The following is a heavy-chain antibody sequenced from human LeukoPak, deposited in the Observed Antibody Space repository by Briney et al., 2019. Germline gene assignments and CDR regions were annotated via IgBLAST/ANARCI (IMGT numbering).Heavy chain of an antibody. Sequence: GGSLRLSCLASGFTVSSTYMSWVRQAPGKGLEWVSVTYSGGSTYYADSVKGRCTISRDNSKNTLYLQMNSLRAEDTAVYYCAKDPTHYRVWDYYETIGLSYWGQGTLVTVSS. V-gene: IGHV3-66*01. CDR2: TYSGGST. CDR3: AKDPTHYRVWDYYETIGLSY. CDR1: GFTVSSTY. J-gene: IGHJ4*02. D-gene: IGHD3-22*01.